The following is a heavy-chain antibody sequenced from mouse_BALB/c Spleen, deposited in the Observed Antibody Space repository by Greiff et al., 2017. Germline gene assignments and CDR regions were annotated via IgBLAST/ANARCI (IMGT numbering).Heavy chain of an antibody. Sequence: EVQGVESGGGLVQPGGSLKLSCAASGFDFSRYWMSWVRQAPGKGLEWIGEINPDSSTINYTPSLKDKFIISRDNAKNTLYLQMSKVRSEDTALYYCARRGRAQLDYAMDYWGQGTSVTVSS. V-gene: IGHV4-1*02. D-gene: IGHD3-1*01. CDR2: INPDSSTI. CDR3: ARRGRAQLDYAMDY. J-gene: IGHJ4*01. CDR1: GFDFSRYW.